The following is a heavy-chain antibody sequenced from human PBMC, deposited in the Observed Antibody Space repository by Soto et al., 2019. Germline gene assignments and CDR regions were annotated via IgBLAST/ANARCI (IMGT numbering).Heavy chain of an antibody. J-gene: IGHJ4*02. CDR3: AKGRILTGSDLTRRDYLDF. D-gene: IGHD3-9*01. CDR2: IYNAETS. Sequence: QVLFQESGPGLVKPSQTLSLTCTVSGGSMSSIESNWNWIRQSPGKGLEWIGNIYNAETSYYNPSLRSRVTISVDTSKNQLALKVTSVTAADTAVYYCAKGRILTGSDLTRRDYLDFWGQGTLVTVSS. CDR1: GGSMSSIESN. V-gene: IGHV4-30-4*01.